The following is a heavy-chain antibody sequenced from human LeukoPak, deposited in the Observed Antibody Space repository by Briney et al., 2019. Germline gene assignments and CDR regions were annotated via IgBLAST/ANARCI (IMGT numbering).Heavy chain of an antibody. Sequence: GRSLRLSCAASGFTFSSYAMHWVRQAPGKGLEWVAVISYDGSNKYYADSVKGRFTISRDNSKNTLYLQMNSLRAEDTAVYYCARDNSNDYDFWSGYYGLDYWGQGTLVTVSS. CDR1: GFTFSSYA. CDR3: ARDNSNDYDFWSGYYGLDY. J-gene: IGHJ4*02. V-gene: IGHV3-30-3*01. D-gene: IGHD3-3*01. CDR2: ISYDGSNK.